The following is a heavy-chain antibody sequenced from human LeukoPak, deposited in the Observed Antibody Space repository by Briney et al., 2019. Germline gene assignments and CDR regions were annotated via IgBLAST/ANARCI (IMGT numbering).Heavy chain of an antibody. D-gene: IGHD3-10*01. V-gene: IGHV3-30*02. CDR3: ARENYYGSGSSPGEFDY. CDR2: IWYDGSNK. CDR1: GFTFSSYG. J-gene: IGHJ4*02. Sequence: GGSLRLSCAASGFTFSSYGIHWVRQAPGKGLEWVAFIWYDGSNKYYADSVKGRFTISRDNSKNTLYLQMNSLRAEDTAVYYCARENYYGSGSSPGEFDYWGQGTLVTVSS.